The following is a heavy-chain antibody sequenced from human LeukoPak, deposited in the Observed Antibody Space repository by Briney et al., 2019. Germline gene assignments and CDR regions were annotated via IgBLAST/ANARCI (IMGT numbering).Heavy chain of an antibody. V-gene: IGHV1-46*01. D-gene: IGHD2-21*01. CDR1: GYTFTSYY. CDR3: ARVVMKAFYYYYMDV. J-gene: IGHJ6*03. Sequence: ASVKVSCKASGYTFTSYYMHWVRQAPGQGLEWMGIINPSGGSTSYAQKFQGRVTMTRDMSRNTAYMELSRLRSEDTAVYLCARVVMKAFYYYYMDVWGKGTTIIISS. CDR2: INPSGGST.